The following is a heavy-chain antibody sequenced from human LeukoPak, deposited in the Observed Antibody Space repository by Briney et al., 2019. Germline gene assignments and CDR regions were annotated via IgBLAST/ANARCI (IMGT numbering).Heavy chain of an antibody. CDR2: IYTGGST. V-gene: IGHV4-4*07. CDR3: ARDYSAPAPFDY. CDR1: GGSISSYY. Sequence: SETLSLTCTVSGGSISSYYWSWIRQPAGKGLEWIGRIYTGGSTNYNPSLKSRVTISVDTSKNQFSLKLSSVTAADTAVYYCARDYSAPAPFDYWGQGTLVTVSS. J-gene: IGHJ4*02. D-gene: IGHD6-6*01.